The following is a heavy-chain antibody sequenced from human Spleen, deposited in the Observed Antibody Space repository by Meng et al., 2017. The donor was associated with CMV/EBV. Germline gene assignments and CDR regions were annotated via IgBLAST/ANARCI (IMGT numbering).Heavy chain of an antibody. CDR3: ATDRQQLGYAFDI. D-gene: IGHD6-6*01. CDR1: GYTFTSYG. V-gene: IGHV1-24*01. Sequence: ASVKVSCKASGYTFTSYGISWVRQAPGQGLEWMGGFDPEDGETIYAQKFQGRVTMTEDTSTDTAYMELSSLRSEDTAVYYCATDRQQLGYAFDIWGQGTMVTVSS. CDR2: FDPEDGET. J-gene: IGHJ3*02.